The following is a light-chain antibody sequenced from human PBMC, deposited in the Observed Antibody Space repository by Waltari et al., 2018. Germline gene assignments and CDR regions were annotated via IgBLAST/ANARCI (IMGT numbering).Light chain of an antibody. V-gene: IGLV2-14*03. Sequence: QSALTQPASVSGSPGQSITLSCTGTGSDVGSYVYVSWYQQHPGKGPNLMIFDVSNRPSGVSNRFSGSKSGNTASLTISGLQAEDEADYYCSSYTSSGTVIFGGGTKLTVL. CDR2: DVS. CDR3: SSYTSSGTVI. CDR1: GSDVGSYVY. J-gene: IGLJ2*01.